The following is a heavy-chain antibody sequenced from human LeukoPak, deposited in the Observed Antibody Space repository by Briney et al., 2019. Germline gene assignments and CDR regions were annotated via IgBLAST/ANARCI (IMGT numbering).Heavy chain of an antibody. CDR2: IYYSGST. D-gene: IGHD2-15*01. J-gene: IGHJ4*02. Sequence: SETLSLTCTVSGGSISSGDYYWSWIRQPPGKGLEWIGYIYYSGSTYYNPSLKSRVTISVDTSKNQFSLKLSSVTAADTAVYYCARVTGVIGYCSGGSCYGPPLPYFDYWGQGTLVTVSS. V-gene: IGHV4-30-4*01. CDR3: ARVTGVIGYCSGGSCYGPPLPYFDY. CDR1: GGSISSGDYY.